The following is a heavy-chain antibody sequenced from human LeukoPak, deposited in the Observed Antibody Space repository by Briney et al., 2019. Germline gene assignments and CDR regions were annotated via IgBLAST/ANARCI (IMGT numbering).Heavy chain of an antibody. CDR3: ARESSWTHDY. D-gene: IGHD2-2*01. CDR1: GFTFSDYY. Sequence: GGSLRLSCAASGFTFSDYYMSWIRQAPGKGLDWVSFISSGGTTIYYADSVKGRFTISRDNAKNSLYLQMNSLRAEDTAVYYCARESSWTHDYWGQGTLVTVSS. CDR2: ISSGGTTI. V-gene: IGHV3-11*01. J-gene: IGHJ4*02.